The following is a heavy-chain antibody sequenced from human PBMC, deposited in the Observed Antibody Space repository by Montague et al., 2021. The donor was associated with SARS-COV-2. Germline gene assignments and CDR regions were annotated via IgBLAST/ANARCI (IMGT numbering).Heavy chain of an antibody. CDR3: ARDVRYYYDH. V-gene: IGHV4-59*01. CDR2: VSYRGST. CDR1: GGSMSSYH. Sequence: SETLSLTSSVSGGSMSSYHWVWIRQPPGKGLEWIGYVSYRGSTNYNLSLKSRVIIPLDTSKDRFSLRVTSVTAADTAVYYCARDVRYYYDHWGQGILVTVSS. D-gene: IGHD3-10*01. J-gene: IGHJ4*01.